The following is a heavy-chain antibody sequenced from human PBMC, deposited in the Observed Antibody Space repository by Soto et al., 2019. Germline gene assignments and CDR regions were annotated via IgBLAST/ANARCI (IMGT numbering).Heavy chain of an antibody. CDR2: ISGSGGST. D-gene: IGHD1-26*01. Sequence: EVQLLESGGGLVQPGGSLRLSCAASGFTFSSYAMRWVRQAPVKGLEWVSAISGSGGSTYYADSVKGRFTISRDNSKNTLYLQLNSLRAEATAVSYCARRGSGSYYDYWGQGTLVIGSS. CDR3: ARRGSGSYYDY. V-gene: IGHV3-23*01. CDR1: GFTFSSYA. J-gene: IGHJ4*02.